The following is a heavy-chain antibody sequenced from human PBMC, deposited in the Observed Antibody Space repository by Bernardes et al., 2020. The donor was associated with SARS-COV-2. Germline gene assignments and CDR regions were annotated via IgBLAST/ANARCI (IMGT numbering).Heavy chain of an antibody. CDR3: ARDVGGTDWRFGFDV. CDR1: GFSFSSYW. V-gene: IGHV3-7*01. CDR2: IKQDGSEK. Sequence: GGSLRLSCEASGFSFSSYWMSWVRQAPGRGLEWVANIKQDGSEKYYVDSVKGRFTVSRDSATNSLSLEMNSLRAEDTAVYYCARDVGGTDWRFGFDVWGPGTMVHVSS. J-gene: IGHJ3*01. D-gene: IGHD3-9*01.